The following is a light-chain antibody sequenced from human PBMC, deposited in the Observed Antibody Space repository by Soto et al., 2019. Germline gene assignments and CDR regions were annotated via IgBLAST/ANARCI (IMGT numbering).Light chain of an antibody. CDR1: GSDIGGYNY. CDR3: SSYTSSTTLV. Sequence: QSALTQPASVSGSPGQSITISCTGTGSDIGGYNYVSWYQQHPGKAPKLILYEVKYRPSVVSDRFSGSKSGITASLTISGLQAEDEADYYCSSYTSSTTLVIGGGTKLTVL. CDR2: EVK. J-gene: IGLJ3*02. V-gene: IGLV2-14*03.